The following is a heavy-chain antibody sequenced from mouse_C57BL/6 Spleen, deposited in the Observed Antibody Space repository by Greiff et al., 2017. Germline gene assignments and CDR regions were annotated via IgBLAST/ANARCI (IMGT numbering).Heavy chain of an antibody. Sequence: EVMLVESGGGLVQPGGSLSLSCAASGFTFTDYYMSWVRQPPGKALEWLGFIRNKANGYTTEYSASVKGRFTISRDKSQSILYLQMNALRAEDSATYYCARSISRTGNAMDYWGQGTSVTVSS. CDR3: ARSISRTGNAMDY. V-gene: IGHV7-3*01. D-gene: IGHD4-1*01. CDR1: GFTFTDYY. CDR2: IRNKANGYTT. J-gene: IGHJ4*01.